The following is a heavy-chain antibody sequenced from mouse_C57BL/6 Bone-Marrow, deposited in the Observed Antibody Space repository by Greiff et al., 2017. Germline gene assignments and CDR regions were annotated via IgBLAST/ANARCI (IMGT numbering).Heavy chain of an antibody. Sequence: VQLQQSGAELVRPGASVKLSCTASGFNIKDDYMHWVKQRPEQGLEWIGRIDPENGDTEYAPKFQGKATITADTSSNTAYLQLSSLTSEDSAVSYCSSWVYDGFAYWGQGTLVTVSA. J-gene: IGHJ3*01. D-gene: IGHD2-14*01. V-gene: IGHV14-4*01. CDR2: IDPENGDT. CDR3: SSWVYDGFAY. CDR1: GFNIKDDY.